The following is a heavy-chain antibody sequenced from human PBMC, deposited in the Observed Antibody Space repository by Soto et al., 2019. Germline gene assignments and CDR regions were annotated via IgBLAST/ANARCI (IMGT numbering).Heavy chain of an antibody. CDR2: ISGSGGST. Sequence: EVQLLESGGGLVQPGGSLRLSCAASGFTFSSYAMSWVRQAPGKGLEWVSAISGSGGSTYYADSVKGRFTISRDNSKNSLYLPMNGLRAEATAVYYCAKDSRLDYGDYLTLFAFDIWGQGTMVTVSS. CDR1: GFTFSSYA. D-gene: IGHD4-17*01. CDR3: AKDSRLDYGDYLTLFAFDI. V-gene: IGHV3-23*01. J-gene: IGHJ3*02.